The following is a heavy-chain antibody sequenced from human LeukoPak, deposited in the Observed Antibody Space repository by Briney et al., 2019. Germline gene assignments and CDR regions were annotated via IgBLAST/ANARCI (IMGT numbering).Heavy chain of an antibody. CDR2: ISYDGSNK. J-gene: IGHJ4*02. V-gene: IGHV3-30*03. Sequence: GGSLRLSCAASGFTFSSYGMHWVRQAPGKGLEWVAVISYDGSNKYYADSVKGRFTISRDNSKNTLYLQMNSLRAEDTVVYYCARYYDILTGYYHFDYWGQGTLVTVSS. CDR1: GFTFSSYG. D-gene: IGHD3-9*01. CDR3: ARYYDILTGYYHFDY.